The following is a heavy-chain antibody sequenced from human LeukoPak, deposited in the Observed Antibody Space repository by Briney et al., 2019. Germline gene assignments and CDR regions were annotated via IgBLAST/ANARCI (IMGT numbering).Heavy chain of an antibody. V-gene: IGHV4-59*01. CDR2: IYYSGST. J-gene: IGHJ4*02. CDR3: ARVTTVAGSDYFDY. D-gene: IGHD6-19*01. Sequence: SETLSLTCTVSGGSINGYYWNWIRRPPGKGLKWIGYIYYSGSTNYNPSLKSRVTISVDTSKNHFSLKLSSVTAADTAVYYCARVTTVAGSDYFDYWGQGTPVTVSS. CDR1: GGSINGYY.